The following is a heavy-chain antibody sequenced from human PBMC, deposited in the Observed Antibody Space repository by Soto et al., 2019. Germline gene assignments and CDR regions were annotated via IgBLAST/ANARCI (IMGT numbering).Heavy chain of an antibody. CDR1: GGTFSSYA. V-gene: IGHV1-69*13. CDR3: ARAVPRRKTSIQLWPRLDY. J-gene: IGHJ4*02. D-gene: IGHD5-18*01. CDR2: IIPIFGTA. Sequence: GASVKVSCKASGGTFSSYAISWVRQAPGQGLEWMGGIIPIFGTANYAQKFQGRVTITADESTSTAYMELSGLRSEDTAVYYCARAVPRRKTSIQLWPRLDYWGQGTLVTVSS.